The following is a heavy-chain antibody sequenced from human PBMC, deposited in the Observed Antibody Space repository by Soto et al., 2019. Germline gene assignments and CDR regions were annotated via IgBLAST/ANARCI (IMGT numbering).Heavy chain of an antibody. CDR1: GYSFTSYW. D-gene: IGHD3-10*01. J-gene: IGHJ4*02. Sequence: GESLKICCKGSGYSFTSYWIAWVRQMPGKGLECMGIIYPGDSDTRYSPSFEGQVTISADNSRNTLYLQMKSLRAEDTAIYYCAKDRGDGAYWGRGTLVTVSS. V-gene: IGHV5-51*01. CDR3: AKDRGDGAY. CDR2: IYPGDSDT.